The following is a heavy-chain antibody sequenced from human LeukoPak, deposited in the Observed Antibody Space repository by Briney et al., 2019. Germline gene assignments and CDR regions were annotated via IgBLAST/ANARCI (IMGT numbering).Heavy chain of an antibody. V-gene: IGHV3-21*01. CDR1: GFTFSSYS. CDR3: ARDGSSGWYGFDY. D-gene: IGHD6-19*01. Sequence: PGGSLRLSCAASGFTFSSYSMNWVRQAPGKGLEWVSSISSSSSYIYYADSVKGRFTISRDNAKNSLYLQMNSLRAEDTAVYYCARDGSSGWYGFDYWGQGTLVTVSS. CDR2: ISSSSSYI. J-gene: IGHJ4*02.